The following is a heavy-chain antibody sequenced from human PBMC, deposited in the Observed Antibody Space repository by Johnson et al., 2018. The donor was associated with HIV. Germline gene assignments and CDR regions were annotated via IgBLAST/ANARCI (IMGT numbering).Heavy chain of an antibody. CDR1: VFTVSTYH. CDR3: ARACSGGSCYEEKSPDAFDI. D-gene: IGHD2-15*01. CDR2: IYSGGST. Sequence: VQLVESGGGLIQPGESLRLSCAASVFTVSTYHMSWVRQAPGKGLEWLSVIYSGGSTYYTDSVKGRFHIFRDNSKNTLYLQMNSLRAEDTAVYYCARACSGGSCYEEKSPDAFDIWGQGTMVTVSS. J-gene: IGHJ3*02. V-gene: IGHV3-53*01.